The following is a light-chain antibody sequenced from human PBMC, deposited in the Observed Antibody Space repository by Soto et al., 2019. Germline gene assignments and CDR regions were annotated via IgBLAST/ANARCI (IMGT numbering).Light chain of an antibody. Sequence: DIQMTQSPSSLSASVGDRVTITCRASQDISNYLAWYQQKPGKVPKLLIYAASTLQTGVQSRFSGSGSGTVFTLTINSLQPEDVATYYCQNYKSAPNTFGRGTRLEIK. CDR2: AAS. V-gene: IGKV1-27*01. CDR3: QNYKSAPNT. CDR1: QDISNY. J-gene: IGKJ2*01.